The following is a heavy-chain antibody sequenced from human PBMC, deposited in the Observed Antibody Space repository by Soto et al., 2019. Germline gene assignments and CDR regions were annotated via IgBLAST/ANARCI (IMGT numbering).Heavy chain of an antibody. D-gene: IGHD4-17*01. J-gene: IGHJ4*02. V-gene: IGHV3-53*01. Sequence: EVQLVESGGGLIQPGGSLRLSCAASGFTVSSNYMSWVRQAPGKGLEWVSVIYSGGSSYYADSVKGRFTISRDNSKNTLYLQMNSLRAEDTAVYYCAGGGLDYGGNGRLDYWGQGTLVTVSS. CDR2: IYSGGSS. CDR1: GFTVSSNY. CDR3: AGGGLDYGGNGRLDY.